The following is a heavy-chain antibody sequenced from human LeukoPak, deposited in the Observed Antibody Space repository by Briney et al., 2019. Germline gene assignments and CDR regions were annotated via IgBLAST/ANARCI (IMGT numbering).Heavy chain of an antibody. Sequence: SVKVSCKASGGTFSSYAISCVRQAPGQGLEWMGGIIPIFGTANYAQKFQGRVTITTDESTSTAYMELSSLRSDDTAVYYCTRVFGSFLIPTSYFDLWGQGSLVTVSS. CDR2: IIPIFGTA. J-gene: IGHJ4*02. CDR3: TRVFGSFLIPTSYFDL. CDR1: GGTFSSYA. D-gene: IGHD2-2*01. V-gene: IGHV1-69*05.